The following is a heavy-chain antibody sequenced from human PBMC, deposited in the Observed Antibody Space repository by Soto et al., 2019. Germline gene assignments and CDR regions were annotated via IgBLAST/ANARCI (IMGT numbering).Heavy chain of an antibody. D-gene: IGHD1-1*01. J-gene: IGHJ4*02. CDR3: TKNMGTTGTTWTDY. CDR1: GFTFLDHV. V-gene: IGHV3-9*01. Sequence: EVQLVESGGGLVQPGRSLRLSCAASGFTFLDHVMHWVRQAPGKGLEWVAGISWNSEKIDYADSIRGRFTISRDNAKNSLYLQMSRLRVDDTAFYYCTKNMGTTGTTWTDYWGQGTLVTVSS. CDR2: ISWNSEKI.